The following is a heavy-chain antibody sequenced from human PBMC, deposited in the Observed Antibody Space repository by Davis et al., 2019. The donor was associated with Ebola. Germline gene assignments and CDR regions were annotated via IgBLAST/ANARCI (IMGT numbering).Heavy chain of an antibody. CDR1: GFTFRNYA. Sequence: PGGSLRLSYAASGFTFRNYAMHWVRQAPGKGLEWVAVVSHSEREKFYADSVKGRFTISRDNSENTLFLQMNSLTADDTAVYYCARTKYNWNSHAFDIWGQGTMVTVSS. CDR2: VSHSEREK. V-gene: IGHV3-30*04. J-gene: IGHJ3*02. CDR3: ARTKYNWNSHAFDI. D-gene: IGHD1-7*01.